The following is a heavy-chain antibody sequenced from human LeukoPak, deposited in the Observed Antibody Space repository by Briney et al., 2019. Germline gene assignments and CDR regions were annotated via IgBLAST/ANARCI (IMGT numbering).Heavy chain of an antibody. CDR2: IYHSGST. J-gene: IGHJ4*02. Sequence: SQTLSLTCAVSGGSISSGGYSWSWIRQPPGKGLEWIGYIYHSGSTYYNPSLKSRVTISVDRSKNQFSLKLSSVTAADTAVYYCARFSDSYGFFDYWGQGTLVTVSS. V-gene: IGHV4-30-2*01. D-gene: IGHD5-18*01. CDR1: GGSISSGGYS. CDR3: ARFSDSYGFFDY.